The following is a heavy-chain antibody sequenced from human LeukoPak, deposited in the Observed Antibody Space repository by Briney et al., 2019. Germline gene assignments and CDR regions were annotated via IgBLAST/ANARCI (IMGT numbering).Heavy chain of an antibody. J-gene: IGHJ4*02. CDR2: IWYDGSNK. V-gene: IGHV3-33*01. CDR3: ARERSYRTGIDY. D-gene: IGHD1-26*01. CDR1: GFTFSSYG. Sequence: GGSLRLSCAASGFTFSSYGMHWVRQAPGKGLEWVAVIWYDGSNKYYADSVKGRFTIPRDNSKNTLYLQMNSLRAEDTAVYYCARERSYRTGIDYWGQGTLVTVSS.